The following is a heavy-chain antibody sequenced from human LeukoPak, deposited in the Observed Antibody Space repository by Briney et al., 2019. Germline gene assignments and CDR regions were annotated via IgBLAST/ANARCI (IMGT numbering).Heavy chain of an antibody. J-gene: IGHJ6*02. D-gene: IGHD3-3*01. Sequence: PGGSLRLSCAASGFTFSSYGMHWVRQAPGKGLEWVAVIWYDGSNKYYADSVKGRFTISRDNSKNTLYLQMNSLRAEDTAVYYCARAPLDYDFWSGRYYYYYGMDVWGQGTTVTVSS. CDR1: GFTFSSYG. V-gene: IGHV3-33*01. CDR3: ARAPLDYDFWSGRYYYYYGMDV. CDR2: IWYDGSNK.